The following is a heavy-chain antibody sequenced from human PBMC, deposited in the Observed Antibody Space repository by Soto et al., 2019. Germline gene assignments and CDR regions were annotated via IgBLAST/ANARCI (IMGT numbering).Heavy chain of an antibody. Sequence: SETLSLTCTVSGGSMRNYFWTWIRQPPGKGLEWIGYIHYSGTTSFFPSYNPSLRSRVTISEDTSKNQFSLKLLSVTTADTAVYFCAAGEASSRNLAPYYLDFWGQGTRVTVSS. CDR3: AAGEASSRNLAPYYLDF. CDR2: IHYSGTT. D-gene: IGHD6-13*01. CDR1: GGSMRNYF. V-gene: IGHV4-59*01. J-gene: IGHJ4*02.